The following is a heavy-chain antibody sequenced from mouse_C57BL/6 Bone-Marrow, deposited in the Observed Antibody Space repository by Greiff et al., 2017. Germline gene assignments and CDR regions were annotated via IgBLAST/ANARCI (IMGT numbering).Heavy chain of an antibody. CDR3: ARSRDYEAWFAY. V-gene: IGHV1-52*01. Sequence: QVQLQQPGAELVRPGSSVKLSCKASGYTFTSYWMHWVKQRPIQGLEWIGNIDPSDSEPHYNQKFKDKATLTVDKSSSTAYMQLSSLTSEDSAVYYCARSRDYEAWFAYWGQGTLVTVSA. J-gene: IGHJ3*01. CDR2: IDPSDSEP. CDR1: GYTFTSYW. D-gene: IGHD2-4*01.